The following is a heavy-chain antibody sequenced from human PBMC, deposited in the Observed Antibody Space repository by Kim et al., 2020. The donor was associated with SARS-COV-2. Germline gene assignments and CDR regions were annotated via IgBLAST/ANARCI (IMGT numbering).Heavy chain of an antibody. V-gene: IGHV3-11*05. Sequence: GGSLRLSCAASGFSFGDYYMSWIRQTPGKGLEWLSYISNSIDYTKYADSVKGRFTISRDNAKNSLYLQRNSLRAEDTAVYYCARVGAGPSGSYYCVYWG. CDR1: GFSFGDYY. D-gene: IGHD1-26*01. CDR3: ARVGAGPSGSYYCVY. J-gene: IGHJ4*01. CDR2: ISNSIDYT.